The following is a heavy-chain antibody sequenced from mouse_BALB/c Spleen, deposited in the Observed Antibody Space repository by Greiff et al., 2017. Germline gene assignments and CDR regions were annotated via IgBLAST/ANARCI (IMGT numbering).Heavy chain of an antibody. CDR2: INPYNGDT. D-gene: IGHD3-3*01. CDR3: GIPLGNAMDY. Sequence: EVKLLESGPELVKPGASVKISCKASGYSFTGYFMNWVKQSHGKSLEWIGRINPYNGDTFYNQKFKGKATLTVDKSSSTAHMELLSLTSEDSAVYYCGIPLGNAMDYWGQGTSVTVSS. J-gene: IGHJ4*01. CDR1: GYSFTGYF. V-gene: IGHV1-37*01.